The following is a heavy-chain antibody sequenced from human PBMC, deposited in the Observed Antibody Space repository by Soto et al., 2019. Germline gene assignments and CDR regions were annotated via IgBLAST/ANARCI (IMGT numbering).Heavy chain of an antibody. Sequence: WWSLRLSCSASGFTCSNAWMSWFRQAAGKGLEWVGRIKSKTDGGTTDYAAPVKGRFTISRDDSKNTLYLQMNSLKTEDTAVYYCTTYSLGWGNAFDIWGQGTMVTVSS. CDR1: GFTCSNAW. J-gene: IGHJ3*02. D-gene: IGHD3-16*01. CDR3: TTYSLGWGNAFDI. V-gene: IGHV3-15*01. CDR2: IKSKTDGGTT.